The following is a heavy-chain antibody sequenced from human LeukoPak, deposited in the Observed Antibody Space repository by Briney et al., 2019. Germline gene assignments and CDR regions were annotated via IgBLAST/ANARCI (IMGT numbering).Heavy chain of an antibody. CDR2: ISYDGSNK. D-gene: IGHD2-2*01. Sequence: PGGSLRLSCAASGFTFSSYAMHWVRQAPGKGLEWVAVISYDGSNKYYADSVKGRFTISRDNSKNTLYLQMNSLRAEDTAVYYCARTGSTCFDYWGQGTLVTVSS. CDR1: GFTFSSYA. CDR3: ARTGSTCFDY. V-gene: IGHV3-30*04. J-gene: IGHJ4*02.